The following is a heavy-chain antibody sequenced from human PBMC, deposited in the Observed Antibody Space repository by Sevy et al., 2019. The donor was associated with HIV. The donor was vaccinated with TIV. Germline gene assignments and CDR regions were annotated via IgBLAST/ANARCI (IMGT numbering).Heavy chain of an antibody. CDR1: GYTFTGYY. CDR3: ARDLRSEGAFDI. V-gene: IGHV1-2*02. Sequence: ASVKVSCKASGYTFTGYYMHWVRQAPGQGLEWMGWINPNSGGTNYAQKFQGRVTMTRDTSISTAYMELSRLGSDDTAVYYCARDLRSEGAFDIWGQGTMVTVSS. J-gene: IGHJ3*02. D-gene: IGHD3-10*01. CDR2: INPNSGGT.